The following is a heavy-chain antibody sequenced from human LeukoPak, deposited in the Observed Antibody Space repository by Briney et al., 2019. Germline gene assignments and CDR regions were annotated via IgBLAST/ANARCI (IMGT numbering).Heavy chain of an antibody. CDR3: VRWGVAADMQD. CDR1: GFTFSSFW. J-gene: IGHJ4*02. V-gene: IGHV3-7*01. CDR2: INPDGSDT. Sequence: QAGGSLRLSCEASGFTFSSFWMAWVRQAPGKGLEWVANINPDGSDTYYVDSVKGRFTISRDNAKKSTFLQMNSLRVEETALYYCVRWGVAADMQDWGQGTMVSVCS. D-gene: IGHD2-2*01.